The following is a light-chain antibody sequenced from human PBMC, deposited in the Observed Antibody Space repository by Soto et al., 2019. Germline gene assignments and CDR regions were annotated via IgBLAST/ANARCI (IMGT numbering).Light chain of an antibody. V-gene: IGKV3-20*01. Sequence: ETVLTQSPATLSLSPGERATLSCGASQSVSSYLAWYQQKPGQAPRLLIYGTSSRATGIPDRFSGSGSGTDFTLTISRLEPEDFAVYYCQQYGSSPTFGQGTKVDIK. CDR2: GTS. CDR3: QQYGSSPT. CDR1: QSVSSY. J-gene: IGKJ1*01.